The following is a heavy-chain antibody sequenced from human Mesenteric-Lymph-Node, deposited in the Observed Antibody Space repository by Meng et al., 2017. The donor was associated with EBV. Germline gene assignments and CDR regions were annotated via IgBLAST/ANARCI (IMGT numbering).Heavy chain of an antibody. V-gene: IGHV3-23*01. CDR2: ISGSGGNT. Sequence: WDCGGELFGPGGSLSLSCAAYGFNVSPSWMHWVRQAPGKGLEWVSGISGSGGNTHHADSVKGRFTISRDNSENTLYLQMNSLRAEDTAVYYCAKGYFDSTGFAYPADYWGQGTLVTVSS. CDR3: AKGYFDSTGFAYPADY. J-gene: IGHJ4*02. D-gene: IGHD2/OR15-2a*01. CDR1: GFNVSPSW.